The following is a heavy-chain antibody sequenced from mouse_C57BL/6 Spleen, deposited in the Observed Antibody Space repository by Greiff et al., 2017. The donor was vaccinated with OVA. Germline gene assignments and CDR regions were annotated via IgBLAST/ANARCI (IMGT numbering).Heavy chain of an antibody. V-gene: IGHV1-69*01. CDR3: ARRGGVVAEVDY. D-gene: IGHD1-1*01. CDR2: IDPSDSYT. Sequence: VQLQQPGAELVMPGASVKLSCKASGYTFTSYWMHWVKQRPGQGLEWIGEIDPSDSYTNYNQKFKGKSTLTVDKSSSTAYMQLSSLTSEDSAVYYCARRGGVVAEVDYWGQGTTLTVSS. CDR1: GYTFTSYW. J-gene: IGHJ2*01.